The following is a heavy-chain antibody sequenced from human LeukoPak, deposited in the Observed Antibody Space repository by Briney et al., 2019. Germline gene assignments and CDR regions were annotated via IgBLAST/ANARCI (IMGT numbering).Heavy chain of an antibody. V-gene: IGHV4-59*01. J-gene: IGHJ4*02. Sequence: SETLPLTRPGCGCSLINYYWRGLRQPPGKGLDWIGYSYYSESTNHKPSLKSRVTISVHTSKNQFPLELGYVTAADTDVYYCGRGGTGYLRYFDWLRNQREYYFDYWGQGTLVTVSS. CDR1: GCSLINYY. CDR2: SYYSEST. CDR3: GRGGTGYLRYFDWLRNQREYYFDY. D-gene: IGHD3-9*01.